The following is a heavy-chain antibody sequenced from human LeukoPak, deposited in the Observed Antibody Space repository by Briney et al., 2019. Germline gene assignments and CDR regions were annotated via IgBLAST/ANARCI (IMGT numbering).Heavy chain of an antibody. CDR1: GFTFSSYG. V-gene: IGHV3-33*01. J-gene: IGHJ4*02. Sequence: GGSLRLSCAASGFTFSSYGMHWVRQAPGKGLEWVAVIWYDGSNKYYADSVKGRFTISRDNSKNTLYLQMNSLRAEDTAVYYCARDKNYYGSSGYPLYWGQGTLVTVSS. CDR2: IWYDGSNK. D-gene: IGHD3-22*01. CDR3: ARDKNYYGSSGYPLY.